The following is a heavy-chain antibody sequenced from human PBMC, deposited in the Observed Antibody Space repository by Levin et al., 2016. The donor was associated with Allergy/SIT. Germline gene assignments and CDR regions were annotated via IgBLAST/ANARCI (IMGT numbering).Heavy chain of an antibody. V-gene: IGHV1-69*04. CDR2: IIPILGIA. J-gene: IGHJ4*02. D-gene: IGHD5-24*01. Sequence: WVRQAPGQGLEWMGRIIPILGIANYAQKFQGRVTITADKSTSTAYMELSSLRSEDTAVYYCARALSEMATDRWGQGTLVTVSS. CDR3: ARALSEMATDR.